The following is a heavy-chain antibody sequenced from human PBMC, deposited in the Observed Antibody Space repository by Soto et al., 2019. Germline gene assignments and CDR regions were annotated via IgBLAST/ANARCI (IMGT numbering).Heavy chain of an antibody. CDR3: TRVGGYYGDYPNFDY. Sequence: PSETLSLTCTVYGDSMRGFYWSWIRQPPGKGLEWIGNIYYSGSTNYNPSRKSRVTMSVDMSRNQVSLKLSSVTAADTAVYYCTRVGGYYGDYPNFDYWGQGALVTVS. CDR2: IYYSGST. CDR1: GDSMRGFY. J-gene: IGHJ4*02. D-gene: IGHD4-17*01. V-gene: IGHV4-59*01.